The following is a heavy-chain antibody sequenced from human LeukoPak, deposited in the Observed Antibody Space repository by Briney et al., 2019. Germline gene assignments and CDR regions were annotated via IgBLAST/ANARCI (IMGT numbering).Heavy chain of an antibody. D-gene: IGHD1-26*01. V-gene: IGHV3-23*01. Sequence: GGSLRLSCAASGFTFSLYGMSWVRQAPGKGLEWVAGIGGSGGGAYYAEALTGRSTISRDNSKNTVYLQMNDLRVEDTAIYYCAKEGCGSGSCYSYYYYMDVWGKGTTVTISS. CDR3: AKEGCGSGSCYSYYYYMDV. J-gene: IGHJ6*03. CDR1: GFTFSLYG. CDR2: IGGSGGGA.